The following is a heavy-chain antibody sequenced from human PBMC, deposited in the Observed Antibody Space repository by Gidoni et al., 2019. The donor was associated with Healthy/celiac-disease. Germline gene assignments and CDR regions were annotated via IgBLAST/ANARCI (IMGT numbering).Heavy chain of an antibody. V-gene: IGHV4-30-4*01. CDR3: ARVGAEMATIRAFDY. J-gene: IGHJ4*02. CDR2: IYYSGST. D-gene: IGHD5-12*01. Sequence: QVQLQESGPGLVKPSQTLSLTCTVSGGPLSRGDYYWSWIRQPPGKGLEWIGYIYYSGSTYYNPSLKSRVTISVDTSKIQFSLKLSSVTAADTAVYYCARVGAEMATIRAFDYWGQGTLVTVSS. CDR1: GGPLSRGDYY.